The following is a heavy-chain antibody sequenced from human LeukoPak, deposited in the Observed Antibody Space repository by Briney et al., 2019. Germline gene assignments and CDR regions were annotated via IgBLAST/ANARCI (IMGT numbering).Heavy chain of an antibody. Sequence: AGGSLRLSCAASGFTVSRKYMSWVRQAPGKGLEWVSVIYSGGTTYYADSVKGRFTISRDSSKNTLYLQMNSLRAEDTAVYYCATRPSGDYPYFDYWGQGTLVTVSS. CDR1: GFTVSRKY. V-gene: IGHV3-66*01. CDR2: IYSGGTT. CDR3: ATRPSGDYPYFDY. D-gene: IGHD4-17*01. J-gene: IGHJ4*02.